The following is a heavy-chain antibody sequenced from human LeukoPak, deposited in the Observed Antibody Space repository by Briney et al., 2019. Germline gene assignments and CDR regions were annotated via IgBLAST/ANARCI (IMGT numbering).Heavy chain of an antibody. CDR2: TYYRSKWNS. CDR3: ARDPDSSYEWGPFDA. CDR1: GDSVSSNSAS. V-gene: IGHV6-1*01. J-gene: IGHJ5*02. Sequence: SQTLSLTCAISGDSVSSNSASWNWIRQSPSRGLEWLGGTYYRSKWNSDYAVSVKSRITINPDTSKNQFSLHLNSVTPEDTAVYYCARDPDSSYEWGPFDAWGQGTLVTVSS. D-gene: IGHD1-26*01.